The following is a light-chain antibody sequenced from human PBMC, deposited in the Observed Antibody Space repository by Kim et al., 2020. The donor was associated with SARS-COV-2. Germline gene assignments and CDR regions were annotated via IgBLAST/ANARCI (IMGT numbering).Light chain of an antibody. J-gene: IGLJ1*01. CDR1: SSDVGGYNY. CDR3: SSYTSSSTLV. V-gene: IGLV2-14*03. Sequence: QSITHSGAGTSSDVGGYNYVSWYPQHTGKAHTLMIYDVSNRPSGVSTRFSGSKSGNTASLTISGLQAEDEADYYCSSYTSSSTLVFGTGTKVTVL. CDR2: DVS.